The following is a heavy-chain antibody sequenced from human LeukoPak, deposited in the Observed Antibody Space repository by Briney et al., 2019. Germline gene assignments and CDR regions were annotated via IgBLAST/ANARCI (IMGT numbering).Heavy chain of an antibody. CDR3: AQVWGY. CDR2: ISHSGST. Sequence: SGTLSLTCAVSGASIATSNWWTWVRQPPEKGLEWIGEISHSGSTNYNPSLKSRATISIDKSKNQLSLILTSVTAADTAMYYCAQVWGYWGQGTLVTVSS. CDR1: GASIATSNW. J-gene: IGHJ4*02. D-gene: IGHD3-16*01. V-gene: IGHV4-4*02.